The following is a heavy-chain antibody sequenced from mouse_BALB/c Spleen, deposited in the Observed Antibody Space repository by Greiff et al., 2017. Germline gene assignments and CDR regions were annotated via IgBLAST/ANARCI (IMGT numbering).Heavy chain of an antibody. CDR1: GYTFTSYV. V-gene: IGHV1-14*01. J-gene: IGHJ4*01. D-gene: IGHD2-14*01. Sequence: EVQLQQSGPELVKPGASVKLSCKASGYTFTSYVMHWVKQKPGQGLEWIGYINPYNDGTKYNEKFKGKATLTEDKSSSTAYMELSSLTAEDSAVYYGARWEVRGAMDYWGQGTSVTVSS. CDR3: ARWEVRGAMDY. CDR2: INPYNDGT.